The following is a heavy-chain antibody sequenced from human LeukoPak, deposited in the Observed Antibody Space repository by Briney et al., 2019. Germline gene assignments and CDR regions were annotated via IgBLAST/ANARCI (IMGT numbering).Heavy chain of an antibody. CDR1: GGSISSYY. CDR3: AGRGYNPDYYFDY. CDR2: IYYSGST. D-gene: IGHD5-18*01. J-gene: IGHJ4*02. V-gene: IGHV4-59*08. Sequence: PSETLSLTCTVSGGSISSYYWSWIRQPPGKGLEWIGYIYYSGSTNYNPSLKSRVTISVDTSKNQFSLKLSSVTAADTAVYYCAGRGYNPDYYFDYWGQGTLVTVSS.